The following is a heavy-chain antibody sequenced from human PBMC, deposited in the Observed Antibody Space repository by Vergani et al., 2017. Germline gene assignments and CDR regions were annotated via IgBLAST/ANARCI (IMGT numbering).Heavy chain of an antibody. CDR2: INAGNGNT. J-gene: IGHJ4*02. CDR3: AREGFYDYVWGRYRIRGGYYFDY. Sequence: QVQLVQSGAEVKKPGASVKVSCKASGYTFTSYAMHWVRQAPGQRLEWMGWINAGNGNTKYSQKFQGRVTITRDTSASTAYMGLSSLRSEDTGVYYCAREGFYDYVWGRYRIRGGYYFDYWVQGTLVIVSA. CDR1: GYTFTSYA. D-gene: IGHD3-16*02. V-gene: IGHV1-3*01.